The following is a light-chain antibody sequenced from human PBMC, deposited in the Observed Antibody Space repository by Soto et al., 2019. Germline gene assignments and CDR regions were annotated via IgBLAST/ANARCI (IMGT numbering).Light chain of an antibody. CDR1: QSVSSSS. CDR3: QQYSSSPPIT. CDR2: GTS. J-gene: IGKJ5*01. V-gene: IGKV3-20*01. Sequence: EIVLTQSPGTLSLSPGERATLSCRASQSVSSSSLAWYQQKPGQAPRLLISGTSSRATGIPDRFSGSGSETDFTLTISRLEPEDFAVYYCQQYSSSPPITFGQGTRLEIK.